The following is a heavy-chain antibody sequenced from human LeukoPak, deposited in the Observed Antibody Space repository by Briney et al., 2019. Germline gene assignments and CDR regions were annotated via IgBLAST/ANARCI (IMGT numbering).Heavy chain of an antibody. J-gene: IGHJ4*02. CDR2: IYYSGST. V-gene: IGHV4-59*01. D-gene: IGHD4-23*01. CDR1: GGSISSYY. Sequence: SETLSLTCTVSGGSISSYYWSWIRQPPGKGLEWIGYIYYSGSTTYNPSLKSRVTISIDTSKNQFSLKLSSVTAADSAVYYCTRATTLVNDYWGQGTLVTVSS. CDR3: TRATTLVNDY.